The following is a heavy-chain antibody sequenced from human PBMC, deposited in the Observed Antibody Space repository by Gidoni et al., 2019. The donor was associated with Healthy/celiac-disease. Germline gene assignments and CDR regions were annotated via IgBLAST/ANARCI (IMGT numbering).Heavy chain of an antibody. D-gene: IGHD6-13*01. CDR2: IYYSGST. CDR3: ARDSSSSWNYYYHCGMDV. Sequence: QVQLQESGPGLVKPSETLSLTCTVYGGSISSYHWSWIRQPPGKGLEWIGYIYYSGSTNYNPSLKSRVTISVDTSKNQFSLKLSSVTAADTAVYYCARDSSSSWNYYYHCGMDVWGQGTTVTVSS. CDR1: GGSISSYH. J-gene: IGHJ6*02. V-gene: IGHV4-59*01.